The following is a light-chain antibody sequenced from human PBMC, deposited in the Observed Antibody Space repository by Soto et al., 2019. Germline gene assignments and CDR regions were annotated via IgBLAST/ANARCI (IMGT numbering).Light chain of an antibody. CDR3: QQYGSSYPWT. Sequence: DIVLTQSPGTLSFSPGESATLSCLPSQSVGSDLAWYQQKTGQTPRLLITDASSRATSIPERFSSSGSGTNLTLTIRRLEPEEFSVYYCQQYGSSYPWTFGQGTKVDIK. CDR1: QSVGSD. J-gene: IGKJ1*01. V-gene: IGKV3-20*01. CDR2: DAS.